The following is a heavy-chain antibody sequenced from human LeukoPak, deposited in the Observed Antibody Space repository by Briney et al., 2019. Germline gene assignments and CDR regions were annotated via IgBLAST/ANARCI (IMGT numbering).Heavy chain of an antibody. CDR1: GGSISSGGYS. CDR3: ARGLADYYGSGSYSNWFDP. J-gene: IGHJ5*02. V-gene: IGHV4-30-2*01. D-gene: IGHD3-10*01. Sequence: SQTLSLTCAVSGGSISSGGYSWSWIRRPPGKGLEWIGYIYHSGSTYYNPSLKSRVTISVDRSKNQFSLKLSSVTAADTAVYYCARGLADYYGSGSYSNWFDPWGQGTLVTVSS. CDR2: IYHSGST.